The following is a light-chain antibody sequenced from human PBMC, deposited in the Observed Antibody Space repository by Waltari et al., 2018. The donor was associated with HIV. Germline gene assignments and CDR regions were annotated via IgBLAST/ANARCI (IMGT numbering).Light chain of an antibody. CDR1: QSVSSNY. CDR3: QQYGGSPMYT. J-gene: IGKJ2*01. CDR2: GAS. V-gene: IGKV3-20*01. Sequence: IVLTQSPGTLSLSPGARATLSCRASQSVSSNYLVWYQQKRGQAPRLLIYGASRRATGIPDRFSGSGSGTDFTLTISRLEPEDFAMYYCQQYGGSPMYTFGQGTKLEIK.